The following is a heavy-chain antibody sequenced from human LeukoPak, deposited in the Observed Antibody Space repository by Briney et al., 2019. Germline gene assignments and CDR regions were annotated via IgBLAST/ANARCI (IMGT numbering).Heavy chain of an antibody. V-gene: IGHV3-23*01. CDR3: AKEKWLVRVFDY. CDR1: GFIFSSHG. Sequence: PGGSLRLSCAASGFIFSSHGMNWVRQAPGKGLEWVSGISPSGDITYYADSVKGRFTISRDNSKNTLYLQMNSLRAEDTAVYYCAKEKWLVRVFDYWGQGTLVTVSS. J-gene: IGHJ4*02. D-gene: IGHD6-19*01. CDR2: ISPSGDIT.